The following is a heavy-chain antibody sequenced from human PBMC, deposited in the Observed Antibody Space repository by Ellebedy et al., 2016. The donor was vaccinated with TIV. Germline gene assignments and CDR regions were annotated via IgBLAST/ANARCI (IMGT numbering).Heavy chain of an antibody. D-gene: IGHD3-16*01. J-gene: IGHJ5*02. CDR1: GFTFSSYE. CDR3: ARSYGARTSGP. V-gene: IGHV3-48*03. Sequence: PGGSLRLSCAVSGFTFSSYEMNWVRQAQGKGLEWVSYISGSASVTAYADSVKVRFTISRDNARTSLYLQMNSLRVDDTAMYYCARSYGARTSGPWGQGTLVTVSS. CDR2: ISGSASVT.